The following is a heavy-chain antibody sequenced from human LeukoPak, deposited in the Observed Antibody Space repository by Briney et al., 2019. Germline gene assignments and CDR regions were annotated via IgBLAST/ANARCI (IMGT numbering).Heavy chain of an antibody. D-gene: IGHD6-13*01. CDR2: IKQDGSEK. J-gene: IGHJ4*02. CDR1: GFSFSNYW. Sequence: GGSLRLYCAASGFSFSNYWMNWVRQSPGKGLEWVANIKQDGSEKYYVDSVKGRFIISRDNAKNSLYLQMNSLRAEDTTVYYCARAGSSWYFDYWGQGTLVTVSS. CDR3: ARAGSSWYFDY. V-gene: IGHV3-7*01.